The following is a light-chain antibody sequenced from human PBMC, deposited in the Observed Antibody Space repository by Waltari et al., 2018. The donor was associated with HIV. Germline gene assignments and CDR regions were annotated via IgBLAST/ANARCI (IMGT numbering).Light chain of an antibody. CDR2: EVS. CDR1: QSLLHSDGNTY. CDR3: MQSTQLPIT. J-gene: IGKJ5*01. V-gene: IGKV2D-29*01. Sequence: DIVMTQTPLSLSVPPGRPASISSMSTQSLLHSDGNTYLYWYLQKAGQPPQLLIYEVSNRFSGVPDRFSGSGSGTYFTLKISRVEAEDVGVYYCMQSTQLPITFGQGTRLEIK.